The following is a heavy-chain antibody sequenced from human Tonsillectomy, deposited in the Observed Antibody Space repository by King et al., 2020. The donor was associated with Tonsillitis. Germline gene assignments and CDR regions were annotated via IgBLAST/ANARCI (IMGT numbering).Heavy chain of an antibody. V-gene: IGHV3-33*08. J-gene: IGHJ3*02. CDR3: ARENRAFDAFDI. CDR2: IWNDGSNK. D-gene: IGHD1-14*01. CDR1: GFTFSSYV. Sequence: QVQLVESGGGVVQPGRSLRLSCAASGFTFSSYVMHWVRQAPGKGLEWVAVIWNDGSNKYYADSVKGRFTISRDNSKNTLYLQMNSLRAEDTAIYYFARENRAFDAFDIWGQGTMVTVSS.